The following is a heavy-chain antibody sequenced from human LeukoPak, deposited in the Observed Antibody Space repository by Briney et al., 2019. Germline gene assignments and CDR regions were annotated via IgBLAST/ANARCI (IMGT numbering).Heavy chain of an antibody. D-gene: IGHD1-1*01. CDR1: GFTVSTNY. CDR2: IYSGGST. V-gene: IGHV3-66*01. Sequence: GGSLRLSCAASGFTVSTNYMSWVRQAPGKGLEWVSVIYSGGSTDYADSVKGRFTIFRDNSKKTLYLQMNSLRPDDTAVYYCARDRAGTFDHWGQGTLVTVSS. J-gene: IGHJ4*02. CDR3: ARDRAGTFDH.